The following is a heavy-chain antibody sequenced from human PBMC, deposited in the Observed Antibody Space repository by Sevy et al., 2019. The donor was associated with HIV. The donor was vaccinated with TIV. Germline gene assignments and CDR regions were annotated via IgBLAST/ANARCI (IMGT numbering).Heavy chain of an antibody. CDR3: TRWKAAQSIFDY. CDR2: LKSDVYGGTV. CDR1: GFTFGDYC. Sequence: GGSLRLSCTASGFTFGDYCMSWVRQAPGKGLEWVAFLKSDVYGGTVDYAASVRGRFVISRDESKTIAYLQMNDLKTEDTGVYYCTRWKAAQSIFDYWGQGALVTVSS. D-gene: IGHD6-13*01. J-gene: IGHJ4*02. V-gene: IGHV3-49*04.